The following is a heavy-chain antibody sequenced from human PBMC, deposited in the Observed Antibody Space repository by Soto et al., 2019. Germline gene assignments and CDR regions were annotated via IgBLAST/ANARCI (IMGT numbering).Heavy chain of an antibody. CDR2: IYYSGST. CDR3: ARQTTYYYDSSGYFFDY. CDR1: GGSISSYY. Sequence: SETLSLTCTVSGGSISSYYWSWIRQPPGKGLEWIGYIYYSGSTNYNPSLKSRVTISVDTSKNQFSLKLSSVTAADTAVYYCARQTTYYYDSSGYFFDYWGQGTLVTVSS. V-gene: IGHV4-59*01. J-gene: IGHJ4*02. D-gene: IGHD3-22*01.